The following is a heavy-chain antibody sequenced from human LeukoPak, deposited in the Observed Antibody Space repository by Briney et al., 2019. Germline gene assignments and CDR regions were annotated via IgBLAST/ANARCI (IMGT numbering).Heavy chain of an antibody. D-gene: IGHD5-18*01. Sequence: GESLKISCKGSGYRFTSYWIGWVSQMPGKGLEWMGIIYPGDSDTRYSPSFQGHVTISAGKSISTAYLQWNSLKASDTAMYYCAIHTGYSNGAVHNVYMDVWGRGTTVTVSS. CDR3: AIHTGYSNGAVHNVYMDV. CDR1: GYRFTSYW. J-gene: IGHJ6*03. CDR2: IYPGDSDT. V-gene: IGHV5-51*01.